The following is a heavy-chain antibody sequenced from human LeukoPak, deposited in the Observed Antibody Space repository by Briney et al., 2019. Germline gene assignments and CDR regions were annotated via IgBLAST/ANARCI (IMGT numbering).Heavy chain of an antibody. Sequence: GGSLRLSCAASGFAFSNYGMHWVRQAPGKGLEWVAVIWYDGSYKSYGDSVKGRFTISRDNSKNSLYLQMNSLRAEDTAVYYCARELSYYDSSGRGQGTLVTVSS. V-gene: IGHV3-33*01. CDR2: IWYDGSYK. CDR3: ARELSYYDSSG. D-gene: IGHD3-22*01. CDR1: GFAFSNYG. J-gene: IGHJ4*02.